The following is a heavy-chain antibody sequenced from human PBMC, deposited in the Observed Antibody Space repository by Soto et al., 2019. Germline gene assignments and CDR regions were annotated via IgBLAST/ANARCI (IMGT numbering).Heavy chain of an antibody. V-gene: IGHV4-59*12. CDR2: IYYGGSI. CDR1: GDSISSYY. J-gene: IGHJ4*02. D-gene: IGHD2-8*02. CDR3: ARDKITGLFDY. Sequence: SETLSLTCTVSGDSISSYYWTWIRQPPGKGLEWIAFIYYGGSINYTPSLKSRVAISVDTSKNHFSLNLNSVTAADTAVYYCARDKITGLFDYWGQGTLVTVSS.